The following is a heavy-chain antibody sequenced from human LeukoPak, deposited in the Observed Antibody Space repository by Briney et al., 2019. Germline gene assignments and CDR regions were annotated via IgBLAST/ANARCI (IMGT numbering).Heavy chain of an antibody. V-gene: IGHV4-38-2*02. CDR2: IHQTGST. D-gene: IGHD1-26*01. Sequence: SETLSLTCTVLGYSTSGGYYWGWIRQSPGKGLEWIGSIHQTGSTYYNPSLQSRVTISLDTSKSRSSLRLPSVTAADTAVYFCARSKSWAHADSWGQGTLVTVSS. CDR1: GYSTSGGYY. CDR3: ARSKSWAHADS. J-gene: IGHJ4*02.